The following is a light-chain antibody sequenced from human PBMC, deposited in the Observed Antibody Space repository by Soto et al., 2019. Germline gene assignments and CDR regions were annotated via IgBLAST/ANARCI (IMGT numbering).Light chain of an antibody. J-gene: IGKJ4*01. CDR1: QSVSSK. Sequence: EIMMTQSPATLSVSPGERATLSCRASQSVSSKLAWFQQKPGQAPRLLIYGASTRATGLPARFSGTGSGAEFTLTISSLQSEDFATYYCQQSYSTPLTFGGGTKVEIK. V-gene: IGKV3-15*01. CDR3: QQSYSTPLT. CDR2: GAS.